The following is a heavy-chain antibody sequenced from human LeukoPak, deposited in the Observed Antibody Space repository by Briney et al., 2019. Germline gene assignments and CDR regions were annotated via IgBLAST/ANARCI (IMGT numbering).Heavy chain of an antibody. D-gene: IGHD6-19*01. CDR3: ARGRISSGWYRIAAYFQH. CDR1: GYTFTSYG. V-gene: IGHV1-18*01. Sequence: GASVKVSCKASGYTFTSYGISWVRQAPGQGLEWMGWISAYNGNTNYAQKLQGRVTVTTDTSTSTAYMELRSLRSDDTAVYYCARGRISSGWYRIAAYFQHWGQGTLVTVSS. CDR2: ISAYNGNT. J-gene: IGHJ1*01.